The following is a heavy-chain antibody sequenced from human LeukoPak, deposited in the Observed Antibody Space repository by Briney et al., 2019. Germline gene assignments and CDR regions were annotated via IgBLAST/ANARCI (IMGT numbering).Heavy chain of an antibody. CDR2: SYYSGST. D-gene: IGHD6-19*01. J-gene: IGHJ4*02. V-gene: IGHV4-59*01. CDR3: ARGGLSSGWYG. Sequence: SETLSLTCTVSGGSISSYYWSWIRQPPGKGLEWIGYSYYSGSTNYNPSLKSRVTLSLDTSKNQFSLKLNSVTAVDTAVYYCARGGLSSGWYGWGQGTLVTVSS. CDR1: GGSISSYY.